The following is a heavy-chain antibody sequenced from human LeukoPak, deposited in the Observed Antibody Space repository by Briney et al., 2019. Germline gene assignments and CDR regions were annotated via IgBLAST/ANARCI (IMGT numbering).Heavy chain of an antibody. Sequence: SVKVSCKASGGTFSSYAISWVRQAPGQGLEWMGGIIPIFGTANYAQKFQGRVTITTDESTSTAYMELSSLRSEDTAVYYCANHLACGSTSCPPFDDWGQGTLVTVSS. CDR3: ANHLACGSTSCPPFDD. CDR1: GGTFSSYA. V-gene: IGHV1-69*05. J-gene: IGHJ4*02. CDR2: IIPIFGTA. D-gene: IGHD2-2*01.